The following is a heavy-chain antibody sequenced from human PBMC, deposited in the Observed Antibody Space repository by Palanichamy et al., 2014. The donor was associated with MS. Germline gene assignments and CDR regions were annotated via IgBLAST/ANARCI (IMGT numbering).Heavy chain of an antibody. V-gene: IGHV3-23*01. J-gene: IGHJ5*02. CDR1: GFTFSSYA. D-gene: IGHD3-16*02. CDR2: ISGSGGST. CDR3: AKDPGMITFGGVIVGFDP. Sequence: EVQLLESGGGLVQPGGSLRLSCAASGFTFSSYAMSWVRQAPGKGLEWVSAISGSGGSTYYADSVKGRFTISRDNSKNTLYLQMNSLRAEDTAVYYCAKDPGMITFGGVIVGFDPWGQGTLVTVSS.